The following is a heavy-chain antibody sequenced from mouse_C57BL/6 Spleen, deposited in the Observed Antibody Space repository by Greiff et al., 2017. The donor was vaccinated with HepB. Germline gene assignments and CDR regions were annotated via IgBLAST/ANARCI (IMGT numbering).Heavy chain of an antibody. CDR2: IRLKSDNYAT. Sequence: EVQGVESGGGLVQPGGSMKLSCVASGFTFSNYWMNWVRQSPEKGLEWVAQIRLKSDNYATHYAESVKGRFTISRDDSKSSVYLQMNNLRAEDTGIYYCTGTTEAYWGQGTTLTVSS. CDR3: TGTTEAY. D-gene: IGHD1-1*01. J-gene: IGHJ2*01. V-gene: IGHV6-3*01. CDR1: GFTFSNYW.